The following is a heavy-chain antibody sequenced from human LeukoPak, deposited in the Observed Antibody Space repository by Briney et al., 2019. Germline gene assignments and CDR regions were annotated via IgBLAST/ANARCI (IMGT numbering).Heavy chain of an antibody. CDR3: ARASTYCSSTSCSYYYYMDV. Sequence: SVKVSCKASGGTSSSYAISWVRQAPGQGLEWMGGIIPIFGTANYAQKFQGRVTITTDESTSTAYMELSSLRSEDTAVYYCARASTYCSSTSCSYYYYMDVWGKGTTVTVSS. J-gene: IGHJ6*03. CDR2: IIPIFGTA. CDR1: GGTSSSYA. D-gene: IGHD2-2*01. V-gene: IGHV1-69*05.